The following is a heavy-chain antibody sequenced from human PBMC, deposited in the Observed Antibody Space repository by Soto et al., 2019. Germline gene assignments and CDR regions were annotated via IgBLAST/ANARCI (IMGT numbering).Heavy chain of an antibody. CDR1: GGSISNYY. D-gene: IGHD6-19*01. Sequence: QVQLRESGPGLVKPSETLSLTCTVSGGSISNYYWSWIRQSPGKGLEWIGYIYYDGSTNYNSSLKSRVTMSVDTSTNQFSLKLNSVTAADTAVYYCARGGWSLDIWGRGTLVTVSS. J-gene: IGHJ2*01. V-gene: IGHV4-59*01. CDR3: ARGGWSLDI. CDR2: IYYDGST.